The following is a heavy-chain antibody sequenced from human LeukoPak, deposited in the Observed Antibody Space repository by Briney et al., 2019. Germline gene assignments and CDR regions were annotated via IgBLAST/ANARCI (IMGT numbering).Heavy chain of an antibody. CDR1: GSTFSSYA. CDR3: ARGGGYDPTGQNYYYYYMDV. J-gene: IGHJ6*03. CDR2: IIPILGIA. V-gene: IGHV1-69*04. D-gene: IGHD5-12*01. Sequence: SVKVSCKASGSTFSSYAISWVRQAPGQGLEWMGRIIPILGIANYAQKFQGRVTITADKSTSTAYMELSSLRSEDTAVYYCARGGGYDPTGQNYYYYYMDVWGKGTTVTVSS.